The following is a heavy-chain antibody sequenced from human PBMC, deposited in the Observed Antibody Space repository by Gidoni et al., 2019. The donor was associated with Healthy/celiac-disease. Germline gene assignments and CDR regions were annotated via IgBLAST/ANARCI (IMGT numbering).Heavy chain of an antibody. CDR1: GGSISSYY. D-gene: IGHD1-26*01. CDR2: IYYSGST. CDR3: ARDQGANLDAFDI. J-gene: IGHJ3*02. V-gene: IGHV4-59*01. Sequence: QVQLQESGPGLVKPSETLSLTCTVSGGSISSYYWSWIRQPPGKGLEWIGYIYYSGSTNYNPSLKSRVTISVDTSKNQCSLKLSSVTAADTAVYYCARDQGANLDAFDIWGQGTMVTVFS.